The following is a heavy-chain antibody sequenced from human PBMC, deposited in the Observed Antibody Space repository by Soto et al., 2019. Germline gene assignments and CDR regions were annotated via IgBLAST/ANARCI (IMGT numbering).Heavy chain of an antibody. CDR1: GLNFRGHG. CDR2: ISYDGSNK. CDR3: ARDQPGYSYGYGLGY. J-gene: IGHJ4*02. D-gene: IGHD5-18*01. Sequence: PGGSQRLSCAASGLNFRGHGMHWVRQAPGKGLEWVAVISYDGSNKYYADSVKGRFTISRDNSKNTLYLQVSSLRIEDTAVYYCARDQPGYSYGYGLGYWGQGTLVTVSS. V-gene: IGHV3-30*03.